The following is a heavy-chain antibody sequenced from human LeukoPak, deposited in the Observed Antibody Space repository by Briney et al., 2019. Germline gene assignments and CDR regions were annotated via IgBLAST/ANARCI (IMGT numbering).Heavy chain of an antibody. CDR2: IDTSGST. CDR3: AKLNNAGYCTDGVCDY. J-gene: IGHJ4*02. V-gene: IGHV4-61*02. CDR1: GGSISSGSYN. Sequence: SETLSLTCTVAGGSISSGSYNWTWIRQPAGKGLEWIGRIDTSGSTNYNPSLKSRVIISVDTSKNQFSLKLSSVTAADTAVYYCAKLNNAGYCTDGVCDYWGQGTLVTVSS. D-gene: IGHD2-8*01.